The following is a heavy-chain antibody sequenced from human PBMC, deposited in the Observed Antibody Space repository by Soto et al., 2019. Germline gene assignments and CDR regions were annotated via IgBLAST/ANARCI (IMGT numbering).Heavy chain of an antibody. CDR2: IYYSGST. Sequence: SETLSLTCTVSGGSVSRGSYYWSWIRQPPGKGLEWIGYIYYSGSTNYNPSLKSRVTISVDTSKNQFSLKLSSVTAADTAVYYCAIYRHAIQSDAFDIWGQGTMVTVSS. CDR3: AIYRHAIQSDAFDI. J-gene: IGHJ3*02. D-gene: IGHD5-18*01. CDR1: GGSVSRGSYY. V-gene: IGHV4-61*01.